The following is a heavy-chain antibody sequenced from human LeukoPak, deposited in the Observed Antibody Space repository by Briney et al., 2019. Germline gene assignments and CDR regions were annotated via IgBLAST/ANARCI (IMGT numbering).Heavy chain of an antibody. Sequence: SETLSLTCSVSGASISSSSFHWDWIRQPPGKGLEWIGSIYHGGRTYYNPSLESRVTVSVDTSKNRFSLILTSVTAADTAVYYCASTRATFKWGQGTLVTVSS. CDR1: GASISSSSFH. D-gene: IGHD5-24*01. J-gene: IGHJ4*02. CDR3: ASTRATFK. CDR2: IYHGGRT. V-gene: IGHV4-39*01.